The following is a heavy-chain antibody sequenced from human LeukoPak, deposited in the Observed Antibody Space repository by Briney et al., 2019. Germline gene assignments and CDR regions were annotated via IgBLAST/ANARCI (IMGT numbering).Heavy chain of an antibody. CDR2: IHSGGNNK. CDR1: GFTFRSYG. V-gene: IGHV3-30*02. Sequence: GGSLRLSCGASGFTFRSYGMHWVRQAPGKGLEWVAFIHSGGNNKYYADSVKGRFTVSRDNSKNTLYLQMNSLRGEDTAVYYCAKDNXGXXFXXWGQGXLVTVSS. J-gene: IGHJ5*02. CDR3: AKDNXGXXFXX.